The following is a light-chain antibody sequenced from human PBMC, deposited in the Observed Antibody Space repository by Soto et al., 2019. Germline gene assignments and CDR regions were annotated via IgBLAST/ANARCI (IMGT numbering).Light chain of an antibody. CDR3: QQYNSYSPLT. V-gene: IGKV1-5*01. CDR2: DAS. CDR1: QSISSW. J-gene: IGKJ4*01. Sequence: DIQMTQSPSILSASVGDIVTITCRASQSISSWLAWYQQKPGKAPKLLIYDASSLESGVPSRFSGSGSGTEFTLTISSLQPDDFATYYCQQYNSYSPLTFGGGTKVDIK.